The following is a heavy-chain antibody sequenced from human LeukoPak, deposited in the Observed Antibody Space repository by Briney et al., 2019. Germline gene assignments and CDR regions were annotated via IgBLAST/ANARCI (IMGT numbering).Heavy chain of an antibody. CDR1: GFTFSSYA. J-gene: IGHJ6*02. D-gene: IGHD3-10*01. Sequence: GGSLTLSCAASGFTFSSYAMHWVRQAPGKEWVAVISYDGSNEYYADSVKGRFTISRDNSKNTLYLQMNGLRAEDTAVYYCARGSRGRGIYGIGVWGQGTTVTVSS. CDR2: ISYDGSNE. CDR3: ARGSRGRGIYGIGV. V-gene: IGHV3-30-3*01.